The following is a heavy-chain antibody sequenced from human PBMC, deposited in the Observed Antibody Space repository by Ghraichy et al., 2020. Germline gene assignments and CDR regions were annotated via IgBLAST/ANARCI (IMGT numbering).Heavy chain of an antibody. CDR2: IKEDGSEK. Sequence: GGSLRLSCVASGFTFDKYWMSWVRQAPGKGLERVANIKEDGSEKYYVDSVKGRFTISRDNAQNSLYLQMNSLRVEDTAVYFCAREGYSGNGPQGAFDIWGHGTMVSVSS. J-gene: IGHJ3*02. CDR3: AREGYSGNGPQGAFDI. D-gene: IGHD5-12*01. V-gene: IGHV3-7*03. CDR1: GFTFDKYW.